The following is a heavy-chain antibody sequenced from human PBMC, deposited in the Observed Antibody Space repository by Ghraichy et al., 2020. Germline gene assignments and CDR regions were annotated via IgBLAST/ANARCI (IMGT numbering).Heavy chain of an antibody. CDR3: ARNQVGTTLGAFDI. V-gene: IGHV4-59*01. J-gene: IGHJ3*02. CDR1: GGSISSYY. CDR2: IYYSGST. D-gene: IGHD1-26*01. Sequence: SETLSLTCTVSGGSISSYYWSWIRQLPGKGLEWIGYIYYSGSTNYNPSLKSRVTISLDTSKNQFSLKLSSVTAADTAVYYCARNQVGTTLGAFDIWGQGTMVTYSP.